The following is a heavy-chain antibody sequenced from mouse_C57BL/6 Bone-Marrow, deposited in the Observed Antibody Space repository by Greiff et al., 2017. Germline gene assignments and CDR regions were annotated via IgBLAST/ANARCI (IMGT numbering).Heavy chain of an antibody. Sequence: VQLQQSGAELVKPGASVKMSCKASGYTFTSYWITWVMQRHGQGLEWIGDFYPGRGSTNYNEKFKSKATLTVDTSSSTAYMQLSSLTSEDSAVYYCARPYYSNYWYFDVWGTGTTVTVSA. D-gene: IGHD2-5*01. CDR3: ARPYYSNYWYFDV. CDR1: GYTFTSYW. J-gene: IGHJ1*03. V-gene: IGHV1-55*01. CDR2: FYPGRGST.